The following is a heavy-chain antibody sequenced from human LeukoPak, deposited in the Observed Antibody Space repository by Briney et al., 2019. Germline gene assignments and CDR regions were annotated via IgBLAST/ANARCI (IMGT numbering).Heavy chain of an antibody. CDR2: IRYDGSNK. D-gene: IGHD3-10*01. V-gene: IGHV3-30*02. J-gene: IGHJ4*02. Sequence: GGSLRLSCAASGFTFSSYGMHWVRQAPGNGLEWVAFIRYDGSNKYYADSVKGRFTISRDNSKNTLYLQMNSLRAEDTAVYYCAKGHDYYGSGSSDYWGQGTLVTVSS. CDR3: AKGHDYYGSGSSDY. CDR1: GFTFSSYG.